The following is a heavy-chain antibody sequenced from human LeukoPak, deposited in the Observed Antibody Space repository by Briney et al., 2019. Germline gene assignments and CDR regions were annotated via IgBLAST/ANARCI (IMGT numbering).Heavy chain of an antibody. CDR3: VKGLVYIYEAFDM. J-gene: IGHJ3*02. CDR2: VSGNGGST. CDR1: GFTISSYA. D-gene: IGHD3-3*01. Sequence: GGSLRLSCAASGFTISSYAMHWVRQAPGKGLEYVSVVSGNGGSTYYADSVKGRFTISRDNSKNTLYLQMSSLRVEDTAVYYCVKGLVYIYEAFDMWGQGTMVTVSS. V-gene: IGHV3-64D*06.